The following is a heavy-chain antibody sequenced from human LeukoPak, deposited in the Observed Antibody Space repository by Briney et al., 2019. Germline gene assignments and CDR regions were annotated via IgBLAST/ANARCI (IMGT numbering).Heavy chain of an antibody. V-gene: IGHV3-30-3*01. CDR3: ARGTPIAAANYFFDY. CDR1: GFTFSSYA. J-gene: IGHJ4*02. D-gene: IGHD6-13*01. Sequence: GGSLRLSCAASGFTFSSYAMHWVRQAPGKGLEWVAVISYDGSNKYYADSVKGRFTISRDNSKNTLYLQMNSLRAEDTAVYYCARGTPIAAANYFFDYGGQGTLVTVSS. CDR2: ISYDGSNK.